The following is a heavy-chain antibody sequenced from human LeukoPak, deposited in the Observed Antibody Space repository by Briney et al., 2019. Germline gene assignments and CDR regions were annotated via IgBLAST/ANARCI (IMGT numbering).Heavy chain of an antibody. J-gene: IGHJ4*02. CDR2: IYTSGSN. V-gene: IGHV4-61*02. D-gene: IGHD3-3*01. Sequence: SETLSLTCTVSGGSISSGSYYWSWIRQPAGKGLEWIGRIYTSGSNNYNPSLKSRVTISVDPSKNQFSLKLSSVNAADTAVYYCARDIFPYYYDFWSGYAPLWGQGTLVTVSS. CDR1: GGSISSGSYY. CDR3: ARDIFPYYYDFWSGYAPL.